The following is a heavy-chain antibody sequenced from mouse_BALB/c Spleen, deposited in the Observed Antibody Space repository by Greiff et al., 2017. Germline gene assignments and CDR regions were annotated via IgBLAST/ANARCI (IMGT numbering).Heavy chain of an antibody. CDR2: IDPANGNT. V-gene: IGHV14-3*02. CDR3: ARRVNWDDYFDY. Sequence: EVQLQQSGAELVKPGASVKLSCTASGFNIKDTYMHWVKQRPEQGLEWIGRIDPANGNTKYDPKFQGKATITADTSSNTAYLQLSSLTSEDTAVYYCARRVNWDDYFDYWGQGTTLTVSS. J-gene: IGHJ2*01. D-gene: IGHD4-1*01. CDR1: GFNIKDTY.